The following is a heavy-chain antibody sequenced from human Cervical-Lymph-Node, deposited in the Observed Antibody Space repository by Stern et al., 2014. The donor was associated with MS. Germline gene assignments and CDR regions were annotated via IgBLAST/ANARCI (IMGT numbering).Heavy chain of an antibody. D-gene: IGHD2-2*02. Sequence: VQLVQSGGGLVKPGGSLRLSCAASGFTFSSYSMNWVRQAPGKGLEWVSSISSSSSYVYYADSVKGRFTISRDNAKNSLYLQMNSRRAEDTAVYYCARDQIYCSSTSCYIDYGMDVWGQGTTVTVSS. J-gene: IGHJ6*02. CDR1: GFTFSSYS. CDR3: ARDQIYCSSTSCYIDYGMDV. V-gene: IGHV3-21*01. CDR2: ISSSSSYV.